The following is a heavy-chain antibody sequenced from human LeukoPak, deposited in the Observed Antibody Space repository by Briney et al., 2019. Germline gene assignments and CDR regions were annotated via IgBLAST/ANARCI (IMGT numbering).Heavy chain of an antibody. D-gene: IGHD2-15*01. V-gene: IGHV1-2*02. Sequence: ASVKVSCKASGYTFTGYYMHWVRQAPGQGLEWMGWINPNSGGTNYAQKFQGRVTMTRDTSISTAYMELSRLRSDDTAVYYCASLCSGGSCYPYFDYWGQGTLVTVSS. J-gene: IGHJ4*02. CDR3: ASLCSGGSCYPYFDY. CDR1: GYTFTGYY. CDR2: INPNSGGT.